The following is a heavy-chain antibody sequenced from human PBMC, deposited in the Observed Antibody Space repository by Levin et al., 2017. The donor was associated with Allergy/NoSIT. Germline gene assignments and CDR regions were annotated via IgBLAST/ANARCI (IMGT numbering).Heavy chain of an antibody. J-gene: IGHJ4*02. CDR2: IRSKAYGGTT. V-gene: IGHV3-49*03. CDR3: TSESDCTSTSCPFAY. Sequence: GESLKISCTASGFTFGDYAMSWFRQAPGKGLEWVSFIRSKAYGGTTEYAASVKGRFTISREDSKGIAYLQMNSLKTEDTALYYCTSESDCTSTSCPFAYWGQGTLVTVSS. D-gene: IGHD2-2*01. CDR1: GFTFGDYA.